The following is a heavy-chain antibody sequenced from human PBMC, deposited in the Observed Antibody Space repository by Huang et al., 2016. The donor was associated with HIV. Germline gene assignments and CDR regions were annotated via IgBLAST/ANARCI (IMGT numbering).Heavy chain of an antibody. CDR3: AREAWASGVAHYFDY. CDR1: GYSFTGHF. D-gene: IGHD3-10*01. V-gene: IGHV1-2*06. J-gene: IGHJ4*02. CDR2: IDPTRGAI. Sequence: QVQLVQSGAEVKRPGASVKVSCKASGYSFTGHFIHWVRQATGQGLGWRGRIDPTRGAINWASRLQGRVAMARDKSIGTAYMELSGLRSDDTAVFFCAREAWASGVAHYFDYWGPGTLVTVSS.